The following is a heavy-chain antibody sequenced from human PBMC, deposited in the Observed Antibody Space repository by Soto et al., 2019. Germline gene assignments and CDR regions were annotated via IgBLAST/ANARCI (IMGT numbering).Heavy chain of an antibody. D-gene: IGHD3-9*01. V-gene: IGHV4-4*07. CDR1: GVSIKTYY. Sequence: SETLSLTCAVSGVSIKTYYWSWIRKPAGKGLEWIGRIYTTGSANHNPSLKSRVTMSVDTSKNQVSLKLTSVTAADAGVYYCARDDYYDSNNWFDPWGQGILVTVSS. CDR2: IYTTGSA. CDR3: ARDDYYDSNNWFDP. J-gene: IGHJ5*02.